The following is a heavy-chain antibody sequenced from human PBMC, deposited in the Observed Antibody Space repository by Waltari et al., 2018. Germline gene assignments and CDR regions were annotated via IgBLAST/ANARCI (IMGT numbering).Heavy chain of an antibody. V-gene: IGHV1-69*02. CDR3: AIYDGTYGLHV. J-gene: IGHJ6*02. D-gene: IGHD3-3*01. CDR2: IIPNVNVI. Sequence: QVHLEQSAAEVARPGSSVKVSCKSSGGPFNSLTITWVRQARGQGLEYMGSIIPNVNVIDYAQRFEGRLTFTADRSTSTAYMEVTSLRSDDSAIYYCAIYDGTYGLHVWGQGTTVIVSS. CDR1: GGPFNSLT.